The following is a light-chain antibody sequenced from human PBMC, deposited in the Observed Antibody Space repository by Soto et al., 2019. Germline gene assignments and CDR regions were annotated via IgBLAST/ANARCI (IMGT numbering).Light chain of an antibody. CDR3: QQYGTSPWT. Sequence: EIVLTQSPGTLSLSPGERATLSCRASQSVRNNYLAWYQQKPGQAPRLLIYAASSRATGIPDRFTGSGSGTDFTLTISRLEPEAVAVYYCQQYGTSPWTFGQGTKVEIK. V-gene: IGKV3-20*01. CDR1: QSVRNNY. J-gene: IGKJ1*01. CDR2: AAS.